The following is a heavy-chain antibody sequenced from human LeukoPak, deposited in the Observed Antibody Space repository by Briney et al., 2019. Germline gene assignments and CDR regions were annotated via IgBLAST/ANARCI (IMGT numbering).Heavy chain of an antibody. V-gene: IGHV4-59*01. CDR1: GGSISSYY. D-gene: IGHD2-15*01. CDR3: ARESSGGWDDAFDI. CDR2: IYYSGST. J-gene: IGHJ3*02. Sequence: SETLSLTCTVSGGSISSYYWSWIRQPPGKGLEWIGYIYYSGSTNYNPSLKSRVTISVDTSKNQFSLKLSSVTAADTAVYYCARESSGGWDDAFDIWGQGTMVTVSS.